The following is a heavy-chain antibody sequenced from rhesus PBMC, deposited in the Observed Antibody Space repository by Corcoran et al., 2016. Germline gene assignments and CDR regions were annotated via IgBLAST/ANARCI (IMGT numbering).Heavy chain of an antibody. CDR1: GFTFSSYD. D-gene: IGHD6-25*01. V-gene: IGHV3-136*01. CDR2: ISYTGKTI. CDR3: TRITAAAGRKYYFDY. J-gene: IGHJ4*01. Sequence: EVQLVESGGGLVQPGGSLRLSCAASGFTFSSYDMSWVRQAPGKGLEWVSYISYTGKTIYYAHSVKGRFTISRGYAKVSLSLQMSGLRAEDTAIYYCTRITAAAGRKYYFDYWGQGVLVTVSS.